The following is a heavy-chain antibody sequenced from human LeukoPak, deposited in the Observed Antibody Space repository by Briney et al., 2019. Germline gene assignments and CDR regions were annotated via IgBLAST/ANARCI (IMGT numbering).Heavy chain of an antibody. CDR2: IYPGDSDT. CDR3: ARSWVSGYGTVLVY. V-gene: IGHV5-51*01. D-gene: IGHD1-14*01. CDR1: GYSFISHW. J-gene: IGHJ4*02. Sequence: GESLKISSKGAGYSFISHWIGCVRQMPGKGLEWMGIIYPGDSDTRYSPSFQGQVTISADKSISTAYLQWSSLKASDTAMYYCARSWVSGYGTVLVYGCQGTLVTVSS.